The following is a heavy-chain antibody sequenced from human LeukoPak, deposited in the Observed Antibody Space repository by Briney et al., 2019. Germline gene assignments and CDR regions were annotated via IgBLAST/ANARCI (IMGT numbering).Heavy chain of an antibody. J-gene: IGHJ1*01. Sequence: GGSLRLSCAASGFTFSSYWMVWVRQAPGKGLVWVTATNTDGSTTNYADSVKGRFTIARDNARNTVYLQMNSLRVEDTAVYYCYGANVQHWGPGTLVTVHS. D-gene: IGHD4-17*01. CDR3: YGANVQH. CDR1: GFTFSSYW. CDR2: TNTDGSTT. V-gene: IGHV3-74*01.